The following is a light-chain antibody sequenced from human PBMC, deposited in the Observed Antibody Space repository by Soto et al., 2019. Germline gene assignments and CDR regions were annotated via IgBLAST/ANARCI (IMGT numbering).Light chain of an antibody. V-gene: IGLV2-14*01. Sequence: QSVLTQPASVSGSPGQSITISCTGSSNDIGAYKYVSWYQQYPGKAPKLIIFEVSNRPSGVSNRFSGSKSGNTASPTIAGLQAEDEADYHCSSYTTGSTLYVFGGGTKAPS. J-gene: IGLJ1*01. CDR2: EVS. CDR3: SSYTTGSTLYV. CDR1: SNDIGAYKY.